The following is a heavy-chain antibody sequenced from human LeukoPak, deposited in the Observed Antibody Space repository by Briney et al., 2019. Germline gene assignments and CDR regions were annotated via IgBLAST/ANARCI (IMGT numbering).Heavy chain of an antibody. V-gene: IGHV3-48*02. CDR1: GFTFSTKS. Sequence: GGSLRLSCAVSGFTFSTKSMNWVRQAPGKGLEWVSYITADSGTTYYADSVKGRFTISRDNAKNSLYLLMNSLRDEDTAVYYCARDGMGTFLYWGQGALVTVSS. CDR2: ITADSGTT. CDR3: ARDGMGTFLY. J-gene: IGHJ4*02. D-gene: IGHD1-26*01.